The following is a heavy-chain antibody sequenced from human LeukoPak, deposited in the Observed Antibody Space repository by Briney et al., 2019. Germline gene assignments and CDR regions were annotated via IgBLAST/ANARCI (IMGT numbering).Heavy chain of an antibody. D-gene: IGHD6-13*01. Sequence: RSSETLSLTCAVYGGSFSGYYWSWIRQPPGKGLEWIGEINHSGSTNYNPSLKSRVTISVDTSKNQFSLKLSSVTAADTAVYYCARGHSSSWYDYWGQGTLVTVSS. CDR2: INHSGST. CDR3: ARGHSSSWYDY. V-gene: IGHV4-34*01. CDR1: GGSFSGYY. J-gene: IGHJ4*02.